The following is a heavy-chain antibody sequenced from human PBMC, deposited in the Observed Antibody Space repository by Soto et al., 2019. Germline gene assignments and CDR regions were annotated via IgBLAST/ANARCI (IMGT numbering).Heavy chain of an antibody. Sequence: PSETLSLTCTVSGGSISGYAWSWIRQPAGTQLEYIGRIFTSESIHHNPSLKSRVTMSIDTSENQFSLKLSSVTAADTAIYYCGSERGGGGQQWGQGTLVTVSS. D-gene: IGHD3-16*01. CDR2: IFTSESI. CDR3: GSERGGGGQQ. V-gene: IGHV4-4*07. J-gene: IGHJ1*01. CDR1: GGSISGYA.